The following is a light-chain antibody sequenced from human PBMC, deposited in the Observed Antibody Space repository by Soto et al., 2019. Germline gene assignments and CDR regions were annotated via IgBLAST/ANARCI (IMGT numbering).Light chain of an antibody. CDR2: LNSDGSH. V-gene: IGLV4-69*01. Sequence: QLVLTQSPSASASLGASVKLTCTLSSGHSSYAIAWHQQQPEKGPRYLMKLNSDGSHNKGDGIPDRFSGSSSGAERYLTISSLQSEDAADYYCQTWGTGTRGVFGGGTNLTVL. CDR3: QTWGTGTRGV. J-gene: IGLJ3*02. CDR1: SGHSSYA.